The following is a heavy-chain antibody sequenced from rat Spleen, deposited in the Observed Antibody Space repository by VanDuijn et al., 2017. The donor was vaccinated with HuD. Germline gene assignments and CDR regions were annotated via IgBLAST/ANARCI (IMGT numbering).Heavy chain of an antibody. CDR2: ITTGGDNT. D-gene: IGHD5-1*01. CDR3: ARHSGTARGVMDA. V-gene: IGHV5S14*01. Sequence: EVQLVESGGGLVQPGRSLKLSCAASGFTFRNYGMTWVRQTPTTGLEWVASITTGGDNTYYRDSVKGRFTISRDNARSTQYLQRDSLRSEDTATYYCARHSGTARGVMDAWGQGTSVTVSS. J-gene: IGHJ4*01. CDR1: GFTFRNYG.